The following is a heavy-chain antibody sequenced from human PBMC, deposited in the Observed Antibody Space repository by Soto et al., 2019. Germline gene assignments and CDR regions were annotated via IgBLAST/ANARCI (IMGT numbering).Heavy chain of an antibody. V-gene: IGHV3-23*01. CDR2: ISGSGGTT. CDR1: GFTFSSYA. D-gene: IGHD2-2*01. CDR3: AKDAGSEAYCSSTSCLDDY. J-gene: IGHJ4*02. Sequence: EVQLLESGGGLVQPGESLRLSCAASGFTFSSYAMSWVRQAPGKGLEWVSAISGSGGTTYYTDSVKGRFTISRDNSKNTLYLQMNSLRAEDTAVYYCAKDAGSEAYCSSTSCLDDYWGQGTLVTVSS.